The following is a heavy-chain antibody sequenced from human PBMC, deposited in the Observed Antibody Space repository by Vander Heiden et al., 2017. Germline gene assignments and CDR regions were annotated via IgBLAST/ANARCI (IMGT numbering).Heavy chain of an antibody. J-gene: IGHJ6*02. Sequence: QVQLQQSGPGLVKPSQTLSPTCAIPGDSVSSNSAAWNWIRQSPAGGLEWLGRTDYRSKWYKRYAVCVKSRRTVNPDTAKNQCSLQLNAVTPEETAVYYCADQQLYVWGQGTAVTVSS. V-gene: IGHV6-1*01. CDR2: TDYRSKWYK. CDR3: ADQQLYV. D-gene: IGHD2-2*01. CDR1: GDSVSSNSAA.